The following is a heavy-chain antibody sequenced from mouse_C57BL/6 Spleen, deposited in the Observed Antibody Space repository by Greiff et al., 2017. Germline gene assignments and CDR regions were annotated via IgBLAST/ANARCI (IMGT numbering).Heavy chain of an antibody. D-gene: IGHD1-1*01. CDR3: AMTLYYGSSYGFDY. CDR2: ISSGSSTI. J-gene: IGHJ2*01. Sequence: EVHLVESGGGLVKPGGSLKLSCAASGFTFSDYGMHWVRQAPEKGLEWVAYISSGSSTIYYADTVKGRFTISRDNAKNTLFLQLTSLRSDASAMYYCAMTLYYGSSYGFDYWGQGTTLTVSS. CDR1: GFTFSDYG. V-gene: IGHV5-17*01.